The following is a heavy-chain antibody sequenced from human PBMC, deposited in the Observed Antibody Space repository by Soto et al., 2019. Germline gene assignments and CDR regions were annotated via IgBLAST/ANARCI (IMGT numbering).Heavy chain of an antibody. J-gene: IGHJ4*02. Sequence: EVQLVESGGGLIQLGGSLRLSCEVSGLNFRYNYMHWVRQAPGKGLEWVAVTYSTSTTYYADYVKSRFTSSCDDSDRTLFIQRKSLEDEDTDMYYCERGIGGATDFDIWGQGTLVTVSP. CDR3: ERGIGGATDFDI. CDR2: TYSTSTT. CDR1: GLNFRYNY. V-gene: IGHV3-53*01. D-gene: IGHD1-26*01.